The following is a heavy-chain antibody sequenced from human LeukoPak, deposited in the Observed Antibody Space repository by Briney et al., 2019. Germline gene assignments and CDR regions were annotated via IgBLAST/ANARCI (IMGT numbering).Heavy chain of an antibody. CDR3: ARGGASSQWFDP. J-gene: IGHJ5*02. CDR1: GGSVSSGSYY. V-gene: IGHV4-61*01. D-gene: IGHD6-13*01. CDR2: IHYSGST. Sequence: KTSETLSLTCTASGGSVSSGSYYWSWIRQPPGRGLEWIAFIHYSGSTSYNPSLKSRVSISIDTSKNQFSVNLSSVTAADTAVYYCARGGASSQWFDPWGQGTLVTVSS.